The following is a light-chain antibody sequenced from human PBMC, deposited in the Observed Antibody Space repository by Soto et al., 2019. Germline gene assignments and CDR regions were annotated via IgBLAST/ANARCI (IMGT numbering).Light chain of an antibody. J-gene: IGKJ5*01. V-gene: IGKV1-16*01. CDR3: QQYNSYQIT. CDR2: GAS. CDR1: HVISTY. Sequence: DVQMTQSPSSLSASIGDRVTISCRTSHVISTYLNWYQQKPGKAPNLLIHGASSLESGVPSRFSGSGSGTEFTLTISSLQPDDFATYYCQQYNSYQITFGQGTRLEIK.